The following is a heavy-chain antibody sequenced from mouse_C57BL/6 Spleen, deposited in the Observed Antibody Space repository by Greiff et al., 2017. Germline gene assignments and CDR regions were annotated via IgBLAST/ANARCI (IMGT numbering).Heavy chain of an antibody. CDR2: INPNNGGT. D-gene: IGHD1-1*01. CDR3: ASDYYGSSYKFAY. V-gene: IGHV1-18*01. J-gene: IGHJ3*01. CDR1: GYTFTDYK. Sequence: EVQLQQSGPELVKPGASVKIPCKASGYTFTDYKMDWVKQSHGKSLEWIGDINPNNGGTIYNQKYKGKATLTVDKSSSTAYMELRSLTSEDTAVYYCASDYYGSSYKFAYWGKGTLVTVSA.